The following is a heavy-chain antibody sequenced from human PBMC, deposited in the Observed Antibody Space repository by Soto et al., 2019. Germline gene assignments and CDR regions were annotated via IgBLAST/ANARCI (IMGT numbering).Heavy chain of an antibody. CDR3: ASTIYYDSSGYPLGGGYYGMDV. V-gene: IGHV4-30-2*01. J-gene: IGHJ6*02. CDR2: IYHSGST. D-gene: IGHD3-22*01. Sequence: PSETLSLTCAVSGGSISSGGYSWSWIQQPPGKGLEWIGYIYHSGSTYYNPSLKSRVTISVDRSKNQFSLKLSSVTAADTAVYYCASTIYYDSSGYPLGGGYYGMDVWGQGTTVTVSS. CDR1: GGSISSGGYS.